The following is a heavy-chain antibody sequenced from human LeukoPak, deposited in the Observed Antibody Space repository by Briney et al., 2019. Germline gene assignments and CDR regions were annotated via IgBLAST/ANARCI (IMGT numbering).Heavy chain of an antibody. Sequence: GASVKVSCKASGYSFTSYGISWVRQAPRQGLEWMGWISAYNGNTNYAQKLQGRVTMTTDTSTSTAYMELRSLRSDDTAVYYCARGSGIAAAGTLLLDYWGQGTLVTVSS. CDR1: GYSFTSYG. CDR2: ISAYNGNT. J-gene: IGHJ4*02. CDR3: ARGSGIAAAGTLLLDY. D-gene: IGHD6-13*01. V-gene: IGHV1-18*01.